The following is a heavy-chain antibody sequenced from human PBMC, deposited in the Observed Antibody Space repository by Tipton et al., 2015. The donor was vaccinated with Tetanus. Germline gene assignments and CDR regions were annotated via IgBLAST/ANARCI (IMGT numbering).Heavy chain of an antibody. D-gene: IGHD3-10*01. V-gene: IGHV4-59*01. CDR2: INYSGTT. Sequence: VKPSETLSLKCSVSGASMSRYYWSWIRQSPGKGLEWIGYINYSGTTNYASSLQSRVIISVDTSKNQFSLKLNSVTAADTAVYYCARDRDYYGSGSRGMDVWGQGTRVTVSS. CDR3: ARDRDYYGSGSRGMDV. CDR1: GASMSRYY. J-gene: IGHJ6*02.